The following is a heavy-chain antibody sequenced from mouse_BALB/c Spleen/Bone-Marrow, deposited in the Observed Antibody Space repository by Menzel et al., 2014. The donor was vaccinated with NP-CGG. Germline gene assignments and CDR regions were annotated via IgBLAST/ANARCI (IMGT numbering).Heavy chain of an antibody. V-gene: IGHV1S22*01. CDR3: TKGNYFFDY. D-gene: IGHD2-1*01. CDR1: GYTLINYW. J-gene: IGHJ2*01. Sequence: LQQSGSELVRLRASVKLSCKASGYTLINYWIHWVKQRPGQGLEWIGNFYPGSGTTNYDEKFKTKATLTVDTFSSTAYMQLSSLTSEDSAVYYCTKGNYFFDYWGQGTTLTVSS. CDR2: FYPGSGTT.